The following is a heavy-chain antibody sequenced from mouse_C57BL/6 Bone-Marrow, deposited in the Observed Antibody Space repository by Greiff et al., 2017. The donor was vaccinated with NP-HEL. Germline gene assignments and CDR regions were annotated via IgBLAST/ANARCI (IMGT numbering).Heavy chain of an antibody. J-gene: IGHJ1*03. CDR3: ARSGGSSSYWYFDV. CDR2: INPSTGGT. D-gene: IGHD1-1*01. Sequence: VQLQQSGPELVKPGASVKISCKASGYSFTGYYMNWVKQSPEKSLEWIGEINPSTGGTTYNQKFKAKATLTVDKSSSTAYMQLKSLTSEDSAVYYCARSGGSSSYWYFDVWGTGTTVTVSS. V-gene: IGHV1-42*01. CDR1: GYSFTGYY.